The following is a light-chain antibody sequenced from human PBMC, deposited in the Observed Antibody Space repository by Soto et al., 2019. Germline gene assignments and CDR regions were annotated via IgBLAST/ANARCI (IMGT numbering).Light chain of an antibody. J-gene: IGKJ2*01. CDR2: DAS. CDR3: QQLSNWPPMYT. CDR1: QSVSSY. Sequence: EIVLTQSPATLSLSPGERATLSCRASQSVSSYLAWYQQKPGQAPRLHIYDASNRAIGIPARFSGSGTGTDFPLTLSSLEPEDFAVYYCQQLSNWPPMYTFGQGTKLEIK. V-gene: IGKV3-11*01.